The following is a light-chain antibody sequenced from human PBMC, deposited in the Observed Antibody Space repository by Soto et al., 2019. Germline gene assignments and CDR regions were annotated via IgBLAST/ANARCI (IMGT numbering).Light chain of an antibody. CDR2: KVS. CDR3: MKGTHWPWT. J-gene: IGKJ1*01. Sequence: DVVMTQSPLSLPVTLGQPASISCRSSQSLIHSDGNTYLNWFQQRPGQSPRRLIYKVSDRDSGVPDRFRGSGSGTDFSLKISRVEAEDVGVYYCMKGTHWPWTFGQGTEVEIK. CDR1: QSLIHSDGNTY. V-gene: IGKV2-30*02.